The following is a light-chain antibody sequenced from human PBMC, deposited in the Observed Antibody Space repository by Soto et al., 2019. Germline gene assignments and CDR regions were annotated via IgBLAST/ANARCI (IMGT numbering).Light chain of an antibody. CDR2: GAS. CDR3: QQYNNWPPGT. V-gene: IGKV3-15*01. J-gene: IGKJ1*01. Sequence: EIVMTQSPATLSVSPGERATLSCRASQSVSSNLAWYQQKPGQAPRLLIYGASTRATGVPARFSGSGSGTEFTLTISSLQSEDFAVYYCQQYNNWPPGTFGPGIKVEIK. CDR1: QSVSSN.